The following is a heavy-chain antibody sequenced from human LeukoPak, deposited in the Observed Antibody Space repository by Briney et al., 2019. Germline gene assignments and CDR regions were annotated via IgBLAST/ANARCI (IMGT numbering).Heavy chain of an antibody. CDR3: ARDHACSNGVCSYFDY. D-gene: IGHD2-8*01. Sequence: SETLSLTCTVSSGSISSTSYYWGWIRQPPGMGLEWIGSMYYSGSTYYNPSLKSRVTISVDTSKSQFSLKLSSVTAADTAVYYCARDHACSNGVCSYFDYWGQGTLVTVSS. CDR1: SGSISSTSYY. CDR2: MYYSGST. J-gene: IGHJ4*02. V-gene: IGHV4-39*07.